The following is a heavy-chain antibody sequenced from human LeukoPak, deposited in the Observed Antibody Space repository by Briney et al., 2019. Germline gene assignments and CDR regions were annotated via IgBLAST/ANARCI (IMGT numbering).Heavy chain of an antibody. D-gene: IGHD3-16*01. CDR3: ARGGSAHSLDY. CDR2: IYPGDSET. J-gene: IGHJ4*02. CDR1: GYSFTNYW. Sequence: GESLKISCKGSGYSFTNYWIGWVRQMPGKGLEWMGIIYPGDSETRYSPSFQGQVTMSTDKSISTAYLQWSSLKASDTAMYFCARGGSAHSLDYWGQGTLVTVSS. V-gene: IGHV5-51*01.